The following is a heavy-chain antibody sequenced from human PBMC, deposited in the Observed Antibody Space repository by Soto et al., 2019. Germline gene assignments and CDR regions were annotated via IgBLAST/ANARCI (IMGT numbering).Heavy chain of an antibody. CDR1: GYSFTSYW. CDR2: IDPSDYYT. V-gene: IGHV5-10-1*03. J-gene: IGHJ4*02. D-gene: IGHD3-22*01. CDR3: ARHRRRSYYDSSGYIFDY. Sequence: EVQLVESGAEVKKPGESLRISCKGSGYSFTSYWITWVRQMPGKGLEWVGKIDPSDYYTNYSPSFQGHVTISADKSITTAYLQWSSLKASDTAMYYCARHRRRSYYDSSGYIFDYWGQGTLVTVSS.